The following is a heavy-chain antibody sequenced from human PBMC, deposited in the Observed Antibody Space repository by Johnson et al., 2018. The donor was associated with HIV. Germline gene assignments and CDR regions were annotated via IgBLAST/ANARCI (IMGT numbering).Heavy chain of an antibody. CDR3: AGVTLVLDI. D-gene: IGHD4-23*01. V-gene: IGHV3-33*08. Sequence: QVQLVESGGGVVQPGKSLRLSCAASGFTFSSYGMHWVRQAPGKGLEWVAFIGYDGSNKYYADSVKGRFTISRDNSKNTLYLQMNSLRAEDTAVYYCAGVTLVLDIWGQGTMVTVSS. CDR2: IGYDGSNK. CDR1: GFTFSSYG. J-gene: IGHJ3*02.